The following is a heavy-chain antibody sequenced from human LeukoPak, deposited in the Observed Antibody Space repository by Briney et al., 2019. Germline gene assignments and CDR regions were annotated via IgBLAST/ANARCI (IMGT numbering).Heavy chain of an antibody. D-gene: IGHD2-15*01. CDR1: GGTFSSYA. J-gene: IGHJ5*02. CDR3: ARRSDCSGGSCYSERLAYWFDP. V-gene: IGHV1-69*01. CDR2: IIPIFGTA. Sequence: GSSVKVSCKASGGTFSSYAISWVRQAPGQGLEWMGGIIPIFGTANYAQKFQGRVTITADESTSTAYMELSSLRSEDTAVYYCARRSDCSGGSCYSERLAYWFDPWGQGTLVTVSS.